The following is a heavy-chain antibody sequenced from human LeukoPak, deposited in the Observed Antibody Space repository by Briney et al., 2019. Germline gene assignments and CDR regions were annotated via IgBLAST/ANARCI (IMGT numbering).Heavy chain of an antibody. CDR3: ARDLGPITLSGFNY. CDR1: GFTFDDYG. J-gene: IGHJ4*02. V-gene: IGHV3-20*04. D-gene: IGHD5-12*01. CDR2: INWNGGST. Sequence: GSLRLSCAASGFTFDDYGMSWVRQAPGKGLEWVSGINWNGGSTGYADSVKGRFTISRDNAKNSLYLQMNSLRAEDTALYYCARDLGPITLSGFNYWGQGTLVTVSS.